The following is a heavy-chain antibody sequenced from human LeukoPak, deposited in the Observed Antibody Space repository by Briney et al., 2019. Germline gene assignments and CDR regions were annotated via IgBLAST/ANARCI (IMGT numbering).Heavy chain of an antibody. V-gene: IGHV1-69*01. Sequence: GASVKVSCKASGGTFSSYAISCVRQAPGQGLEWMGGIIPIFGTANYAQKFQGRVTITADESTSTAYMELSSLRSEDTAVYYCARARLVLYNWFDPWGQGTLVTVSS. D-gene: IGHD5/OR15-5a*01. CDR3: ARARLVLYNWFDP. J-gene: IGHJ5*02. CDR2: IIPIFGTA. CDR1: GGTFSSYA.